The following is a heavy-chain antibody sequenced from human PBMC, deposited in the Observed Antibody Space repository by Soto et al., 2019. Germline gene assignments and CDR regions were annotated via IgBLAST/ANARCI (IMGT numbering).Heavy chain of an antibody. V-gene: IGHV4-59*08. CDR3: ARQRDEDGGYFDY. CDR1: GGSISSYY. D-gene: IGHD2-15*01. CDR2: IYYSGST. J-gene: IGHJ4*02. Sequence: PSETLSLTCTVSGGSISSYYWSWIRQPPGKGLEWIGYIYYSGSTNYNPSLKSRVTISVDTSKNQFSLKLSSVTAADTAVYYCARQRDEDGGYFDYWGQGTLVTVSS.